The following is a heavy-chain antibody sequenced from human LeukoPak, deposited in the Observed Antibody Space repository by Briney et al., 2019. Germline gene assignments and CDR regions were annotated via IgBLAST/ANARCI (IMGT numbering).Heavy chain of an antibody. CDR2: INHSGRT. CDR3: AGRYAAFDY. Sequence: SETLSLTCAVYGGSFSGYYWSWIRQPPGKGREWIGEINHSGRTNYNPPLKSRVTISVNTSKNQFSLKLSPVTAAATAVYYCAGRYAAFDYWGQGTLVTVSS. J-gene: IGHJ4*02. D-gene: IGHD2-2*01. V-gene: IGHV4-34*01. CDR1: GGSFSGYY.